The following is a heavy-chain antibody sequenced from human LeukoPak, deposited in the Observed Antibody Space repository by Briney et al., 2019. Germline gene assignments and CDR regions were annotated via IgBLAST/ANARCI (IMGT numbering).Heavy chain of an antibody. CDR2: IYYSGST. CDR3: AIIAVAGTRWFDP. V-gene: IGHV4-61*01. Sequence: SQTLSLTCTVSGGSVSSGSYCWSWIRQPPGTGLEWIGYIYYSGSTNYNPSLKSRVTISVDTSKNQFSLKLSSVTAADTAVYYCAIIAVAGTRWFDPWGQGTLVTVSS. D-gene: IGHD6-19*01. J-gene: IGHJ5*02. CDR1: GGSVSSGSYC.